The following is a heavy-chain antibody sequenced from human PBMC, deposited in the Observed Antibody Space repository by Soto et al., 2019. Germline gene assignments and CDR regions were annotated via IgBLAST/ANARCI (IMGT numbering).Heavy chain of an antibody. CDR1: GGSISSYY. D-gene: IGHD6-13*01. CDR2: IYYSGST. J-gene: IGHJ6*02. CDR3: ASERVSSSWYNYYGMDV. V-gene: IGHV4-59*01. Sequence: QVQLQESGPGLVKPSETLSLTCTVSGGSISSYYWSWIRQPPGKGLEWIGYIYYSGSTNYNPSLKSRVTISVDTYKNQFSLKMISVTAADTAVYYCASERVSSSWYNYYGMDVWGQGNTVTVSS.